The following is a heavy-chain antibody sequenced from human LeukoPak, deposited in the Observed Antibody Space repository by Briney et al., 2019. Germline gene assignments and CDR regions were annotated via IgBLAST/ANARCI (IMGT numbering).Heavy chain of an antibody. CDR3: AKAYNYGSGSYYSFFDN. D-gene: IGHD3-10*01. Sequence: GGSLRLSCAASGFTFSSYSMNWVRQAPGKGLEWVSSISSNSSYIYYADSVRGRFTISRDNSQKTLYLQMDSLRAEDTAVYYCAKAYNYGSGSYYSFFDNWGQGTLVTVSS. CDR1: GFTFSSYS. V-gene: IGHV3-21*04. J-gene: IGHJ4*02. CDR2: ISSNSSYI.